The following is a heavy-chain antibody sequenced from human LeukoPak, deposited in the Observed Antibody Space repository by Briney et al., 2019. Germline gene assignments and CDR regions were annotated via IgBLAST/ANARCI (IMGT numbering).Heavy chain of an antibody. CDR1: GYTFTSYG. V-gene: IGHV1-69*13. CDR2: IIPIFGTA. Sequence: SVKVSCKASGYTFTSYGISWVRQAPGQGLEWMGGIIPIFGTANYAQKFQGRVTITADESTSTAYMELSSLRSEDTAVYYCARDPGDDSSGYVDYWGQGTLVTVSS. CDR3: ARDPGDDSSGYVDY. J-gene: IGHJ4*02. D-gene: IGHD3-22*01.